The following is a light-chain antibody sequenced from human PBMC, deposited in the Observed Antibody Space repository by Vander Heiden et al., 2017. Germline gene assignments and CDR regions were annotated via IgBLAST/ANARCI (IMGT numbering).Light chain of an antibody. CDR2: QAS. Sequence: DIQMTQSPSTLSASVGDRVTITCRASQSISSWLTWYQQKPGKAPNLLIDQASSLGSGVPSRFSGSGSGTEFTLTISSLQPDDFATYYCQQYDYYSTFGQGTKVEVK. V-gene: IGKV1-5*03. J-gene: IGKJ1*01. CDR3: QQYDYYST. CDR1: QSISSW.